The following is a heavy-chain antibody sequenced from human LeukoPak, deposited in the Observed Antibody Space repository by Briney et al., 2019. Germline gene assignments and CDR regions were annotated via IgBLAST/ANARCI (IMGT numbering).Heavy chain of an antibody. V-gene: IGHV3-23*01. J-gene: IGHJ3*02. CDR3: AKDQATLLAFDI. CDR2: IIGSGGST. D-gene: IGHD2-15*01. Sequence: GGSLRLSCAASGFFFSSYSMSWVRQAPGKWLEWVAAIIGSGGSTYYADSVKGRFTISRDNYKNTLSLQMNSLRAEDAAVYYCAKDQATLLAFDIWGQGTMVTVSS. CDR1: GFFFSSYS.